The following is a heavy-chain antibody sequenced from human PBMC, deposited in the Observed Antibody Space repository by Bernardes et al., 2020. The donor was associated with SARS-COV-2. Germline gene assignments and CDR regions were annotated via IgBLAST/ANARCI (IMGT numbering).Heavy chain of an antibody. J-gene: IGHJ4*02. V-gene: IGHV4-59*08. CDR1: GGSISSYY. CDR3: ARLLGSGSQWYYFDY. D-gene: IGHD3-10*01. Sequence: SETLSLTCTVSGGSISSYYWSWIRQPPGKGLEWIGYIYYSGSTNYNPSLKSRVTISVDTSKNQFSLKLSSVTAADTAVYYCARLLGSGSQWYYFDYWGQGTLVTVSS. CDR2: IYYSGST.